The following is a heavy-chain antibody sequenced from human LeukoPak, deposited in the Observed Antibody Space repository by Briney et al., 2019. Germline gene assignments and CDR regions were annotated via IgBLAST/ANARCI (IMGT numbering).Heavy chain of an antibody. J-gene: IGHJ3*02. D-gene: IGHD5-18*01. Sequence: ASVKVSCKASGYPFTSYEINWVRQAPGQGLEWLGWMNPNNDETGYEAKFQGRVTMTRNTSISTAYMELSSLRSEDTAVYYCAREDTANTRDAFDIWGQGTMVTVSS. CDR2: MNPNNDET. CDR1: GYPFTSYE. CDR3: AREDTANTRDAFDI. V-gene: IGHV1-8*01.